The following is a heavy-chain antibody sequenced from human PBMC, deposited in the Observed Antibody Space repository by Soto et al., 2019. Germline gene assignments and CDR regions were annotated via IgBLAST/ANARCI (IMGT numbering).Heavy chain of an antibody. CDR1: GFTFSSYW. J-gene: IGHJ4*02. Sequence: EVQLVESGGGLVQPGGSLRLSCAASGFTFSSYWMHWVRQAPGKGLVWVPRINSDGSSTSYADSVKGRFTISRDNAKNTLYLPMNSLRAEDTAVYYCAIRDSYYDSSGYFDYWGQGTLVTVSS. D-gene: IGHD3-22*01. CDR2: INSDGSST. V-gene: IGHV3-74*01. CDR3: AIRDSYYDSSGYFDY.